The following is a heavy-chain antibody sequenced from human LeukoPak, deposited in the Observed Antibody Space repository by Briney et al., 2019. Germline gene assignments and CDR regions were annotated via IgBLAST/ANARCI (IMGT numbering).Heavy chain of an antibody. D-gene: IGHD3-10*01. Sequence: GGSLGLSCAASGFTFSSYGMSWVRQAPGKGLEWVSGINWNGGSTGYADSVKGRFTISRDNAKNSLYLQMNSLRAEDTALYYCARVAANGFGEFRAYMDVWGKGTTVTVSS. CDR3: ARVAANGFGEFRAYMDV. CDR2: INWNGGST. J-gene: IGHJ6*03. V-gene: IGHV3-20*04. CDR1: GFTFSSYG.